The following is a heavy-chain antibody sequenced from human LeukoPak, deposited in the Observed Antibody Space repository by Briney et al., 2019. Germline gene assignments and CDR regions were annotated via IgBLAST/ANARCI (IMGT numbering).Heavy chain of an antibody. Sequence: SETLSLTCTVSGGSISSGGYYWSWIRQHPAKGLEWIGYIYYSGSTYYNPSLKSRVTISVDTSKNQFSLKLSSVTAADTAVYYCARAGYCSSTSCSSGGNWFDPWGQGTLVTVSS. D-gene: IGHD2-2*01. V-gene: IGHV4-31*03. CDR1: GGSISSGGYY. J-gene: IGHJ5*02. CDR3: ARAGYCSSTSCSSGGNWFDP. CDR2: IYYSGST.